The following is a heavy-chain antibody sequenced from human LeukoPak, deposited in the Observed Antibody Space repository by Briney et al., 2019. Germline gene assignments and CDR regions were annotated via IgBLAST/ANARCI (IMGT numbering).Heavy chain of an antibody. CDR2: ITSNGDSA. Sequence: GGSLRLSCSASGFTFSSYAMHWVRQAPGKGLEYVSAITSNGDSAYYADSVKGRFSISRDNSNNTLYLQMSSLRPEDTAVYYCVKSTSGWYSDWGQGTLVTVSS. D-gene: IGHD6-19*01. CDR3: VKSTSGWYSD. J-gene: IGHJ4*02. V-gene: IGHV3-64D*09. CDR1: GFTFSSYA.